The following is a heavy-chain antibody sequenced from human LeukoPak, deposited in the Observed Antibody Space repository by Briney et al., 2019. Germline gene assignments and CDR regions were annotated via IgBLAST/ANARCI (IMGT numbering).Heavy chain of an antibody. J-gene: IGHJ3*02. V-gene: IGHV4-61*02. D-gene: IGHD2-8*02. Sequence: PSETLSLTCTVSGDSVSSGRNYWSWIRQPAGKEPEWIGRIYTSGITSYNPSLKSRVTISRDTSTNQFSLTVNSVTAADTAVYYCARLLVPDIWGQGTMVTVSS. CDR2: IYTSGIT. CDR1: GDSVSSGRNY. CDR3: ARLLVPDI.